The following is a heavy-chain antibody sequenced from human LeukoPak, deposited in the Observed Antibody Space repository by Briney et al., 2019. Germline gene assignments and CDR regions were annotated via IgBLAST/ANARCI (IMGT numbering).Heavy chain of an antibody. CDR1: GFTFSTYS. Sequence: GGSLRLSCAASGFTFSTYSMNWVRQAPGKGLEWVSSISESSSFIQYADSLKGRFAISRDNAKNSLYLQMNSLRAEDTAVYYCARQRGYCSSGVCRGWFDPWGQGTLVTVSS. CDR3: ARQRGYCSSGVCRGWFDP. CDR2: ISESSSFI. D-gene: IGHD2-8*01. V-gene: IGHV3-21*01. J-gene: IGHJ5*02.